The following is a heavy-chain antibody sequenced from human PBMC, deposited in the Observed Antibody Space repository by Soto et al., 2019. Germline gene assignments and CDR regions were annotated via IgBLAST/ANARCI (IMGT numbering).Heavy chain of an antibody. CDR2: ISSSSSYI. CDR1: GFTFGSYS. D-gene: IGHD5-12*01. V-gene: IGHV3-21*01. Sequence: GGSLRLSCAASGFTFGSYSMNWVRQAPGKGLEWVSSISSSSSYIYYADSVKGRFTISRDNAKNSLYLQMNSLRAEDTAVYYCARGVNGYDLGPADYWGQGTLVTVSS. J-gene: IGHJ4*02. CDR3: ARGVNGYDLGPADY.